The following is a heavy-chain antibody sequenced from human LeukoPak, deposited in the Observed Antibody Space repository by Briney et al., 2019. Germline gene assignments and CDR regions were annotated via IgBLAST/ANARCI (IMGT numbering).Heavy chain of an antibody. D-gene: IGHD6-13*01. J-gene: IGHJ4*02. Sequence: SETLSLTCAVYGGSFSGYYWSWIRQPPGKGLEWIGEINHSGSTNYNPSLKSRVTISVDTSKNQFSLKLSSVTAADTAVYYCARVGAAAVPPSLDFDYWGQGTLVTVSS. V-gene: IGHV4-34*01. CDR2: INHSGST. CDR1: GGSFSGYY. CDR3: ARVGAAAVPPSLDFDY.